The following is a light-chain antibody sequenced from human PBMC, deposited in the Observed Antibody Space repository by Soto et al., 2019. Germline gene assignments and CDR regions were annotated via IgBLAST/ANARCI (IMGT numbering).Light chain of an antibody. Sequence: QSALTQPASVSGSPGQSIAISCTGTDSDIGIYNYVSWFQQYPGQAPKLLIFEVSNRPSEIPARFSASKSGNTASLIVSGLQPEDEAEYFCSSFADGFNVVFGGGTKLTVL. V-gene: IGLV2-8*01. CDR2: EVS. CDR1: DSDIGIYNY. CDR3: SSFADGFNVV. J-gene: IGLJ2*01.